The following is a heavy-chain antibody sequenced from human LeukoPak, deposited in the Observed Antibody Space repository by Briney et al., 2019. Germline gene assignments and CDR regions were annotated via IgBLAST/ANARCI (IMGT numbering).Heavy chain of an antibody. CDR1: GFTFSSYG. V-gene: IGHV3-30*03. D-gene: IGHD3-22*01. J-gene: IGHJ4*02. Sequence: GGSLRLSCAASGFTFSSYGMHWVRQAPGKGLEWVAVISYDGSNKYYADSVKGRFTISRDNSKNTLYLQMNSLRTEDTAVFYCARRGLDSSGYYYFDHWGQGTLVTVSS. CDR3: ARRGLDSSGYYYFDH. CDR2: ISYDGSNK.